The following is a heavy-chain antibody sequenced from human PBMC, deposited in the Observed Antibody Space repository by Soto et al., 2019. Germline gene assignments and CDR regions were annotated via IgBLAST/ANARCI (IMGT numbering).Heavy chain of an antibody. CDR2: ISVSGNII. CDR3: VRDTMRASAAASLDY. J-gene: IGHJ4*02. Sequence: GGSLRLSCAASGFTFSTYGFNWVRQAPGRGLEWISYISVSGNIIKYADSVKGRFTISRDNAENSLHLHMSSLRVDDTAVYFCVRDTMRASAAASLDYWGQGTQVTVS. D-gene: IGHD6-13*01. V-gene: IGHV3-48*03. CDR1: GFTFSTYG.